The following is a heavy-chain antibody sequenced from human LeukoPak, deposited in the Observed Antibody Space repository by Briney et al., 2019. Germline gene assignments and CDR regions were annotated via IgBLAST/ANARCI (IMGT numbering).Heavy chain of an antibody. D-gene: IGHD3-10*01. J-gene: IGHJ5*02. CDR3: ARMIRAMVRGVTNWFDP. CDR2: INHSGST. V-gene: IGHV4-34*01. CDR1: GGSFSGYY. Sequence: SETLSLTCAVYGGSFSGYYWSWIRQPPGKGLEWIGEINHSGSTNYNPSLKSRVTISVDTSKNQFSLKLSSVTAADTAVYYCARMIRAMVRGVTNWFDPWGQGTLVTVSS.